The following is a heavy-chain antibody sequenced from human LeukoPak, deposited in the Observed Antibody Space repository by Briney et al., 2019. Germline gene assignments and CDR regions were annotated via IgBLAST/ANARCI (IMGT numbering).Heavy chain of an antibody. CDR3: ARGPIRFRVRGFDY. Sequence: EASVKVSCKASGGTFSSYATSWVRQAPGQGLEWMGRIIPILGIANYAQKFQGRVTITADKSTSTAYMELSSLRSEDTAVYYCARGPIRFRVRGFDYWGQETLVTVSS. D-gene: IGHD2-21*01. CDR1: GGTFSSYA. J-gene: IGHJ4*02. V-gene: IGHV1-69*04. CDR2: IIPILGIA.